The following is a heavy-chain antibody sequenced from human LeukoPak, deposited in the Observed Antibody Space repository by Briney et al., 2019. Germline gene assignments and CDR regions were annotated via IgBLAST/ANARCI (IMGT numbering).Heavy chain of an antibody. CDR3: AREEGLIQLDY. Sequence: QPGGSLRLSCAASGFTFSSYGMHWVRQAPGKGLEWVADIWYDGSNKYYADSVKGRFTISRDNSKNTLYLQMNSLRAEDTAVYYCAREEGLIQLDYWGQGTLVTVSS. D-gene: IGHD3-16*01. J-gene: IGHJ4*02. V-gene: IGHV3-33*01. CDR1: GFTFSSYG. CDR2: IWYDGSNK.